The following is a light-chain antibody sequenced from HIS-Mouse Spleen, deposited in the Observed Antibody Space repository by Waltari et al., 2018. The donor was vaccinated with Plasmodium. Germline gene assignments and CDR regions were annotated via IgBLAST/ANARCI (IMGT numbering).Light chain of an antibody. CDR3: QQRSNWPRVLT. J-gene: IGKJ4*01. V-gene: IGKV3-11*01. Sequence: EIVLTQSPATLSLSPGERTTIPCRASQSVSIYLAWYQQKPGQAPRCLIYDASNRATGSPARFSGSGSGTDFTLTISSLEPEDVAVYYCQQRSNWPRVLTFGGGTKVEIK. CDR1: QSVSIY. CDR2: DAS.